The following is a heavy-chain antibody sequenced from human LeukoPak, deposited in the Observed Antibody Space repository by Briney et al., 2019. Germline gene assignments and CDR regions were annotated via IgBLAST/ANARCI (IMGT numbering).Heavy chain of an antibody. D-gene: IGHD2-21*02. Sequence: GGSLRLSCAASGFIFSSYAMTWVRQAPGKGLEWVAHINPDGRDTYYVDSVKGRFTISRDNAQNSMYLQMNSLRVEDTAVYYCTSWGDTTAEYFQRWGQGTLVTVSS. J-gene: IGHJ1*01. CDR2: INPDGRDT. V-gene: IGHV3-7*01. CDR1: GFIFSSYA. CDR3: TSWGDTTAEYFQR.